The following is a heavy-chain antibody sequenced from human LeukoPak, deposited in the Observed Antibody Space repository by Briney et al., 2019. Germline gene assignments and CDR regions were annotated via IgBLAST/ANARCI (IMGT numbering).Heavy chain of an antibody. V-gene: IGHV3-21*01. CDR3: ARDGSNYDILTGSMDYYGMDV. D-gene: IGHD3-9*01. CDR1: GFTFSSYS. J-gene: IGHJ6*02. CDR2: ISSSSSYI. Sequence: GGSLRLSCAASGFTFSSYSMNWVRQAPGKGLEWVSSISSSSSYIYYADSVKGRFTISRDNAKNSLYLQMNSLRAEDTAVYYCARDGSNYDILTGSMDYYGMDVWGQGTTVTVSS.